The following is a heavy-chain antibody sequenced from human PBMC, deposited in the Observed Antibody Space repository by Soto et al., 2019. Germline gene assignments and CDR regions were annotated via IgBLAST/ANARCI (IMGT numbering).Heavy chain of an antibody. CDR1: GFTFSSYA. D-gene: IGHD6-19*01. CDR3: AKGLYQWLDPSFDY. CDR2: ISFSGGST. V-gene: IGHV3-23*01. J-gene: IGHJ4*02. Sequence: EVQLLESGGGLIQPGGSLRLSCAASGFTFSSYAMSWVRQAPGRGLEWVATISFSGGSTYYADSVKGRSTISRDNSKNTLYLQMNSLGAEDTAVYYCAKGLYQWLDPSFDYWGQGTLVTVSS.